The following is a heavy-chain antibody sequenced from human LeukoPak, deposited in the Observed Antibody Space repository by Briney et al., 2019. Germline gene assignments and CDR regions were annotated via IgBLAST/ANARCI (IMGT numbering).Heavy chain of an antibody. J-gene: IGHJ4*02. V-gene: IGHV4-34*01. CDR2: IRRSGFM. CDR3: ARGLVSGAILEWLVD. Sequence: PSETLSLTCAVSGVSFSGYYWSWIRQPPGKGLEWIGEIRRSGFMHYNPSLKSGGTIYVGTCKNQFSLKLSSVTAADTAVYYCARGLVSGAILEWLVDWGQGTLVTVSS. D-gene: IGHD3-3*01. CDR1: GVSFSGYY.